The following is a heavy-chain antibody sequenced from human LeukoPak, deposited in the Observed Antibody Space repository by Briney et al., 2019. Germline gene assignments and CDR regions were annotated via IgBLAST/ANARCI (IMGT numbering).Heavy chain of an antibody. CDR3: ARAPSGWLYRIDY. V-gene: IGHV3-13*04. J-gene: IGHJ4*02. CDR1: GFTFSSYD. Sequence: RGESLKISCAASGFTFSSYDMHWVRQATGKGLEWVSAIGTVGDTYYPDSVKGRFTVSRENAKNSFYLQMNSLTAGDTAVYYCARAPSGWLYRIDYWGQGTLVTVSS. D-gene: IGHD2-2*02. CDR2: IGTVGDT.